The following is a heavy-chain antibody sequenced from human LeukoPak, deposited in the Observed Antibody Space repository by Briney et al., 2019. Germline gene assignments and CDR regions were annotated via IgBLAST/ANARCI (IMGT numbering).Heavy chain of an antibody. J-gene: IGHJ4*02. Sequence: SETLSLTCTVSGGSISSSSYYWGWIRQPPGKGLEWIGSIYYSGSTYYNPSLKSRVTISVDTSKNQFSLKLSSVTAADTAVYYCAREVALWWELNRGYFDYWGQRTLVTVSS. CDR2: IYYSGST. D-gene: IGHD1-26*01. V-gene: IGHV4-39*07. CDR3: AREVALWWELNRGYFDY. CDR1: GGSISSSSYY.